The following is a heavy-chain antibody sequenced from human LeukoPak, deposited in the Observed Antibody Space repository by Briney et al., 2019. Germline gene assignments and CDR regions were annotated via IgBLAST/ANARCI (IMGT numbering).Heavy chain of an antibody. CDR3: ARGPVPFYYYMDI. CDR1: GYTFTGYY. V-gene: IGHV1-2*02. Sequence: GASVKVSCKASGYTFTGYYMHWVRQAPGQGLEWMGWINPNSGGTNYAQKFQGRVTMTRDTSISTAYMELSRLRSYDTAVYYCARGPVPFYYYMDIWGKGTTVTISS. J-gene: IGHJ6*03. D-gene: IGHD2-2*01. CDR2: INPNSGGT.